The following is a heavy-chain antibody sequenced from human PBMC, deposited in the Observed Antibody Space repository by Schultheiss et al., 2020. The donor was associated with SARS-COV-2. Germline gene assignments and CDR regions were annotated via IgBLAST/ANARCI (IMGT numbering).Heavy chain of an antibody. CDR1: GFTFSSYA. CDR2: ISGSGGST. J-gene: IGHJ2*01. Sequence: GGSLRLSCAASGFTFSSYAMSWVRQAPGKGLEWVSAISGSGGSTYYADSVKGRFTISRHNSKNTLYLQMNSLRAEDTAVYYCARDYRDLWYFDLWGRGTLVTVSS. CDR3: ARDYRDLWYFDL. D-gene: IGHD1-26*01. V-gene: IGHV3-23*01.